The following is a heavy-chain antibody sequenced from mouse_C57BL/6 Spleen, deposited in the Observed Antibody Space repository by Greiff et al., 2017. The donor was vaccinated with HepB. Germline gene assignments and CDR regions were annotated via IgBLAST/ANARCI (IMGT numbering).Heavy chain of an antibody. CDR1: GYTFTSYG. CDR3: ARGANWDAY. D-gene: IGHD4-1*01. CDR2: IYPRSGNT. V-gene: IGHV1-81*01. Sequence: VQLQESGAELARPGASVKLSCKASGYTFTSYGISWVKQRTGQGLEWIGEIYPRSGNTYYNEKFKGKATLTADKSSSTAYMELRSLTSEDSAVYFCARGANWDAYWGQGTLVTVSA. J-gene: IGHJ3*01.